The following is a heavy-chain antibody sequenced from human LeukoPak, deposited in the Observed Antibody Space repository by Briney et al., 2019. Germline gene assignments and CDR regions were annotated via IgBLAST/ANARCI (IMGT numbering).Heavy chain of an antibody. CDR2: ISTTSSTI. Sequence: GGSLRLSCAASEFTFSSYGMSWVRQAPGKGLEWVSYISTTSSTIYYADSVKGRFTIYRDNAQNSLYLQMNSLRDEDTAVYYCCRYCTSGSCYSDHWGQGTLVTVSS. J-gene: IGHJ4*02. D-gene: IGHD2-15*01. CDR3: CRYCTSGSCYSDH. CDR1: EFTFSSYG. V-gene: IGHV3-48*02.